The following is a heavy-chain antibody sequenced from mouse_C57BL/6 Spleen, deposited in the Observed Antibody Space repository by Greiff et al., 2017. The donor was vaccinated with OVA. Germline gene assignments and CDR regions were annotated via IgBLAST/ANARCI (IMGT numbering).Heavy chain of an antibody. Sequence: EVQLVESGGGLVKPGGSLKLSCAASGFTFSSYAMSWVRQTPEKRLEWVATISDGGSYTYYPDNVKGRFTISRDNAKNNLYLQMSHLKSEDTAMYYCARVRGYDYDGPFDYWGQGTTLTVSS. CDR3: ARVRGYDYDGPFDY. J-gene: IGHJ2*01. D-gene: IGHD2-4*01. CDR2: ISDGGSYT. CDR1: GFTFSSYA. V-gene: IGHV5-4*01.